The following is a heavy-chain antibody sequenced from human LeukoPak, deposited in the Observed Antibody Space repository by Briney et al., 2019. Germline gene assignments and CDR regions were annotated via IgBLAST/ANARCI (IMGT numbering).Heavy chain of an antibody. CDR2: ISGSGGST. Sequence: GGSLRLSCAASRFIFSSYAMSWVRQAPGKGLEWVSTISGSGGSTYYADSVKGRFTISRDNSKNTLFLQMNSLRAEDTAVYYCAKFHRMLIGYFDSWGQGTLVTVSS. J-gene: IGHJ4*02. CDR3: AKFHRMLIGYFDS. D-gene: IGHD3-16*01. V-gene: IGHV3-23*01. CDR1: RFIFSSYA.